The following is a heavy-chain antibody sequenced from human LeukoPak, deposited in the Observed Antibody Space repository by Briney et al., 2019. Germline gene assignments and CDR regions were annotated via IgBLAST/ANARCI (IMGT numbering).Heavy chain of an antibody. J-gene: IGHJ6*02. D-gene: IGHD2-8*01. CDR2: INPNTGAT. V-gene: IGHV1-2*02. CDR1: GYTFTSYG. Sequence: ASVKVSCKASGYTFTSYGISWVRQAPGQALEWMAWINPNTGATNYAQKFQGRVTMTRDSSVSTAYMELSSLRSDDTAVYYCAREMVGYQIDVWGQGTMVT. CDR3: AREMVGYQIDV.